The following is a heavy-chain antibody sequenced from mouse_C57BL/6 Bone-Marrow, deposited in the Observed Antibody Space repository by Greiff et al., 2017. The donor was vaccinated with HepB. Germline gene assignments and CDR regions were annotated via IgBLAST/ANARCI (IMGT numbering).Heavy chain of an antibody. CDR1: GYSITSGYD. Sequence: EVQLVESGPGMVKPSQSLSLTCTVTGYSITSGYDWHWIRHFPGNKLEWMGYISYSGSTNYNPSLKSRISITHDTSKNHFFLKLNSVTTEDTATYYCAREMMGPYWYFDVWGTVTTVTVSS. CDR2: ISYSGST. CDR3: AREMMGPYWYFDV. V-gene: IGHV3-1*01. J-gene: IGHJ1*03. D-gene: IGHD2-3*01.